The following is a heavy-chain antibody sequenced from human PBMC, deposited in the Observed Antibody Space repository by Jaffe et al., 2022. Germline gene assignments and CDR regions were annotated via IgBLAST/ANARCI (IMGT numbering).Heavy chain of an antibody. Sequence: EVQLVESGGVVVQPGGSLRLSCAASGFTFDDYAMHWVRQAPGKGLEWVSLISWDGGSTYYADSVKGRFTISRDNSKNSLYLQMNSLRAEDTALYYCVPGSDYYDSSGYSDAFDIWGQGTMVTVSS. D-gene: IGHD3-22*01. CDR3: VPGSDYYDSSGYSDAFDI. CDR1: GFTFDDYA. CDR2: ISWDGGST. J-gene: IGHJ3*02. V-gene: IGHV3-43D*04.